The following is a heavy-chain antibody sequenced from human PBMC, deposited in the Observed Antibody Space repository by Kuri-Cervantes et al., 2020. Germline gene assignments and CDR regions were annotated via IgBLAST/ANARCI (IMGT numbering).Heavy chain of an antibody. CDR2: ISSASYHI. Sequence: GGSLRLSCAASGLTFSIYTMNWVRQAPGKGLEWVSSISSASYHIYYADSVKGRFTISRDNANNSLYLQMNSLRVEDTAVYYCVRDSRPFSGYDDYFEYWGQGTPVTVSS. CDR1: GLTFSIYT. J-gene: IGHJ4*02. V-gene: IGHV3-21*01. CDR3: VRDSRPFSGYDDYFEY. D-gene: IGHD5-12*01.